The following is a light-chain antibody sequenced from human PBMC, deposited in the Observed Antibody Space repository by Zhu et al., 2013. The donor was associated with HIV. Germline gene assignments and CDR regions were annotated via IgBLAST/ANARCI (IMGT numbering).Light chain of an antibody. CDR2: GSS. CDR3: QRFGSSYTWT. J-gene: IGKJ1*01. CDR1: QTVSYKY. Sequence: EFVLVQSPGTLSLSPGERATLSCRASQTVSYKYITWYQQKPGQPPRLLLYGSSSRAPGIPDRFRGSGSGTDFTLTITGLEPEDSGMYFCQRFGSSYTWTFGQGTNVEIK. V-gene: IGKV3-20*01.